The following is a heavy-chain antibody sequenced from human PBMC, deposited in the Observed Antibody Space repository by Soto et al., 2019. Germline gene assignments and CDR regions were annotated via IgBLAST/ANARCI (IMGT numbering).Heavy chain of an antibody. Sequence: VQLVESGGGVVQPGRSLRLSCAASGFIFSNYAMHWVRQAPGKGLEWVALIWYDGSNKYYADSVKGRFTISRDNSKNTLYLQMNSLRAEDTAVYYCAGDPEGATTWGYYLNYWGQGTLVTVSS. CDR1: GFIFSNYA. CDR3: AGDPEGATTWGYYLNY. D-gene: IGHD1-26*01. CDR2: IWYDGSNK. J-gene: IGHJ4*02. V-gene: IGHV3-33*01.